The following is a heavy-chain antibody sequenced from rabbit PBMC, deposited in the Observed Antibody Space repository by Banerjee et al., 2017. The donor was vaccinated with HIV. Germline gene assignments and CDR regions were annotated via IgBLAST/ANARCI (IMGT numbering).Heavy chain of an antibody. J-gene: IGHJ4*01. Sequence: QEQLEESGGDLVKPEGSLTLTCKGSGFDFSSGDDMCWVRQAPGKGLEWIACINTGSGNTYYASWAKGRFTISKTSSTTVTLQMTSLTAADTATYFCARDDGGGTAYYFTLWGPGTLVTVS. CDR1: GFDFSSGDD. CDR3: ARDDGGGTAYYFTL. V-gene: IGHV1S45*01. D-gene: IGHD2-1*01. CDR2: INTGSGNT.